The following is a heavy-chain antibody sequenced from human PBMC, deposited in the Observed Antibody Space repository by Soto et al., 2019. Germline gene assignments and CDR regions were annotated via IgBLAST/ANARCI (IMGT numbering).Heavy chain of an antibody. CDR2: ISAYNGNT. CDR3: ARESADIVVVVAATPGAFDI. Sequence: QVQLVQSGAEVKKPGASVKVSCKASGYTFTSYGISWVRQAPGQGLEWMGGISAYNGNTNYAQKLQGRVTMTTDTSTSTAYMELRSLRSDDTAVYYCARESADIVVVVAATPGAFDIWGQGTMVTVSS. CDR1: GYTFTSYG. J-gene: IGHJ3*02. D-gene: IGHD2-15*01. V-gene: IGHV1-18*01.